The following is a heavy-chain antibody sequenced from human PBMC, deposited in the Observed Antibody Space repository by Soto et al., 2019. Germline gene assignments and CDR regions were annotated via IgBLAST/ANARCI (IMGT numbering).Heavy chain of an antibody. CDR2: IIPIFGTA. D-gene: IGHD2-2*01. Sequence: QVQLVQSGAEVQKPGSSVKVSCKASGGTFSSYAISWVRQAPGQGLEWMGGIIPIFGTANYAQKFQGRVTITADESTSTAYMELSSLRSEDTAVYYCARDGGVPAAMLRGAFDIWGQGTMVTVSS. V-gene: IGHV1-69*01. CDR1: GGTFSSYA. CDR3: ARDGGVPAAMLRGAFDI. J-gene: IGHJ3*02.